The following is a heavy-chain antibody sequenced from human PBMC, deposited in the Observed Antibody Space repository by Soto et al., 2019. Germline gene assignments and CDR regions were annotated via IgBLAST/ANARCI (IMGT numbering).Heavy chain of an antibody. CDR3: ASPSTAYNYYYGMDV. D-gene: IGHD2-2*01. CDR2: IIPIFGTS. CDR1: GGTFSSYA. Sequence: QVQLVQSGAEVKKPGSSVKVSCKASGGTFSSYAISWVRQAPGQGLEWMGGIIPIFGTSNYAQEFQGRVTIPADESTSTAYMELSSLRSEDTAVYYCASPSTAYNYYYGMDVWGQGTTVTVSS. J-gene: IGHJ6*02. V-gene: IGHV1-69*12.